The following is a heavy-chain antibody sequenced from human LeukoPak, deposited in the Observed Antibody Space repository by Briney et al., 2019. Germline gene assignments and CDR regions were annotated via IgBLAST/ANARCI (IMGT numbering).Heavy chain of an antibody. D-gene: IGHD3-22*01. V-gene: IGHV3-30*02. CDR1: GFTFSSYG. J-gene: IGHJ4*02. CDR3: AKDEYHYDPDYFDY. Sequence: GGSLRLSCAASGFTFSSYGMHWVRQAPGKGLEWVAFIRYDGSNKYYADSVKGRFTISRDNSKNTLYLQMNSLRAEDTAVYYCAKDEYHYDPDYFDYWGQGTLVTVSS. CDR2: IRYDGSNK.